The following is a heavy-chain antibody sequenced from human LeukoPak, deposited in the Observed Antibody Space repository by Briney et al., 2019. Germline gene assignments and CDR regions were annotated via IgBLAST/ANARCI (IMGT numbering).Heavy chain of an antibody. J-gene: IGHJ4*02. CDR1: GYTFTGYY. D-gene: IGHD6-13*01. V-gene: IGHV1-2*02. Sequence: ASVKVSCKASGYTFTGYYMHWVRQAPGRGLEWMGWINPNSGGTNYAQKFQGRVTMTRDTSISTAYMELSRLRSDDTAVYYCARDADSSSWYGEVDYWGQGTLVTVSS. CDR3: ARDADSSSWYGEVDY. CDR2: INPNSGGT.